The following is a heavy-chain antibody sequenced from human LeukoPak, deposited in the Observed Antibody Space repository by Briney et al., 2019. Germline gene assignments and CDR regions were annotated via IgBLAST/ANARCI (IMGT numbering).Heavy chain of an antibody. V-gene: IGHV1-18*01. Sequence: ASVKVSCKASGYALTSYGISWVRQAPGQGLEWMGWISAYNGNTNYAQKLQGRVTMTTDTSTSTAYMELRSLRSDDTAVYYCARERLYDFWSGYYPLDYWGQGTLVTVSP. D-gene: IGHD3-3*01. J-gene: IGHJ4*02. CDR3: ARERLYDFWSGYYPLDY. CDR1: GYALTSYG. CDR2: ISAYNGNT.